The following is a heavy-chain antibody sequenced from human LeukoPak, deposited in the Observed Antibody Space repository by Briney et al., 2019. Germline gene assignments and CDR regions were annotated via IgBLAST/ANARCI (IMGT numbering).Heavy chain of an antibody. V-gene: IGHV4-59*12. CDR1: GGSISSYF. D-gene: IGHD3-10*01. CDR2: IYYSRST. CDR3: ARGRTGSYYRVNNWFDP. Sequence: SETLSLTCTVSGGSISSYFWSCIRQPPGKGLEWIGYIYYSRSTGYNPSLKSRVTISVDTSKNQFSLKLSSVTAADTAVYYCARGRTGSYYRVNNWFDPWGQGTLVTVSS. J-gene: IGHJ5*02.